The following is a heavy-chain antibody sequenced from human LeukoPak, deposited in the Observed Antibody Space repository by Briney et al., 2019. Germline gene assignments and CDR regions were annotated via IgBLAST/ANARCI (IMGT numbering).Heavy chain of an antibody. D-gene: IGHD6-13*01. J-gene: IGHJ6*02. CDR1: GYTFTSYG. CDR2: ISAYNGNT. Sequence: GASVKVSCKASGYTFTSYGISWVRQAPGQGLEWMGWISAYNGNTNYAQKLQGRVTMTTVTSTSTAYMKLRSLRSDDTAVYYCARDSVARDSSSWYDYYYYSGMDDWGQGTTVTVSS. CDR3: ARDSVARDSSSWYDYYYYSGMDD. V-gene: IGHV1-18*01.